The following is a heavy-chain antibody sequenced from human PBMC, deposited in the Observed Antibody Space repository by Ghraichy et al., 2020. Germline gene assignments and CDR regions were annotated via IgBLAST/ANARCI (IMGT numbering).Heavy chain of an antibody. Sequence: SETLSLTCTVSGGSISSGGYYWSWIRQHPGKGLEWIGYIYYSGSTYYNPSLKSRVTISVDTSKNQFSLKLSSVTAADTAVYYCARDARITGTSYYGMDVWGQGTTVTVSS. V-gene: IGHV4-31*03. CDR2: IYYSGST. CDR1: GGSISSGGYY. CDR3: ARDARITGTSYYGMDV. J-gene: IGHJ6*02. D-gene: IGHD1-7*01.